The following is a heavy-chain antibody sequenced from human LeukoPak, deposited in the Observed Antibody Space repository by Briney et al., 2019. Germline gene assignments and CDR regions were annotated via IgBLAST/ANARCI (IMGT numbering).Heavy chain of an antibody. Sequence: SETLSLTCTVSGGSISNKYWSWIRQPPGKGLEWIGYIYYSGSTSYNPSLKSRVTILVDTSKSQFSLKLSSVTAADTAVYYCMRVGYGSGNPPGGFDSWGQGTMVTVSS. V-gene: IGHV4-59*01. CDR1: GGSISNKY. CDR2: IYYSGST. CDR3: MRVGYGSGNPPGGFDS. D-gene: IGHD3-10*01. J-gene: IGHJ3*02.